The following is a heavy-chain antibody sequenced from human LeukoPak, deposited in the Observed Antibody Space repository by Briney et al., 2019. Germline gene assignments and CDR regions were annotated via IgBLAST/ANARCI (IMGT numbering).Heavy chain of an antibody. J-gene: IGHJ4*02. CDR1: GFTFSSYW. CDR2: INSDGSST. V-gene: IGHV3-74*01. CDR3: ARAVDFWSGYSFDY. Sequence: GGSLRLSCAASGFTFSSYWMHWVRQAPGKGLVCVSRINSDGSSTSYADSVKGRFTISRDNAKNTLYLQMNSLRAEDTAVYYCARAVDFWSGYSFDYWGQGTLVTVSS. D-gene: IGHD3-3*01.